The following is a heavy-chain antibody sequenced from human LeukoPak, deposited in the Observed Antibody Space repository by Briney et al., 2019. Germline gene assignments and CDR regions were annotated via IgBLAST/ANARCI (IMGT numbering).Heavy chain of an antibody. CDR1: GFTFSTIA. CDR3: ARCQIAAAGTGPFDV. D-gene: IGHD6-13*01. V-gene: IGHV3-23*01. Sequence: GGSLRLSCAASGFTFSTIAMTWVRQAPGKGLEWVSGFSATDGSTQYAESVKGRFTISKDSTTDTLFLQINSLRVEDTAVCYCARCQIAAAGTGPFDVWGQGTMVTVSS. J-gene: IGHJ3*01. CDR2: FSATDGST.